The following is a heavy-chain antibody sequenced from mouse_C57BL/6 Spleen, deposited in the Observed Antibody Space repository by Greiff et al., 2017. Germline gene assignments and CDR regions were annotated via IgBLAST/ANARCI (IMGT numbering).Heavy chain of an antibody. CDR2: IDPSDSYT. J-gene: IGHJ2*01. Sequence: QVQLQQPGAELVKPGASVKLSCKASGYTFTSYWMQWVKQRPGQGLEWIGEIDPSDSYTNYNQKFKGKATLTVDTSASTAYMQLSRLTSEEAAVYYYARIRFGYFDYWGQGTTLTVSS. V-gene: IGHV1-50*01. CDR1: GYTFTSYW. CDR3: ARIRFGYFDY.